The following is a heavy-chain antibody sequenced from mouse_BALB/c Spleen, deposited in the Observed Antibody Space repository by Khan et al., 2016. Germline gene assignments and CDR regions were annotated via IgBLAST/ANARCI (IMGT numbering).Heavy chain of an antibody. CDR3: ASYYGSSSSFDY. J-gene: IGHJ2*01. V-gene: IGHV3-8*02. CDR2: ISYSGST. CDR1: GDSITSGY. Sequence: EVQLQESGPSLVKPSQTLSLTCSVTGDSITSGYWNWIRKFPGNKLEYMGYISYSGSTYYNPSLKSRISITRDTSKNQYYLQLNSVTTEDTATYXCASYYGSSSSFDYWGQGTTLTVSS. D-gene: IGHD1-1*01.